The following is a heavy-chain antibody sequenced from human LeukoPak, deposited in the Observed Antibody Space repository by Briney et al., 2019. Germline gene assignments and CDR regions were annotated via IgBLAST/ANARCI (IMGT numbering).Heavy chain of an antibody. J-gene: IGHJ4*02. CDR1: GFTFSSYG. CDR2: IPYDGSNK. CDR3: AKGLSSGWYGYYFDY. V-gene: IGHV3-30*02. D-gene: IGHD6-19*01. Sequence: GGCLRLSCAASGFTFSSYGMHWVRQAPGKGLEWVAFIPYDGSNKYYADSVKGRFTISRDNSKNTLYLQMNSLRAEDTAVYYCAKGLSSGWYGYYFDYWGQGTLVTVSS.